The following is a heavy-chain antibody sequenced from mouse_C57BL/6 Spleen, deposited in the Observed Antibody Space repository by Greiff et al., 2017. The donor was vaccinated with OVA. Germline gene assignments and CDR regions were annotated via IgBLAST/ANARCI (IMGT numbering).Heavy chain of an antibody. J-gene: IGHJ3*01. Sequence: QVQLQQPGPELVKPGASVKISCKASGYAFSSSWMNWVKQRPGKGLEWIGRIYPGDGDTNYNGKFKGKATLTADKSSSTAYMQLSSLTSEDSAVYFCAYSNLAWFAYWGQGTLVTVSA. CDR2: IYPGDGDT. V-gene: IGHV1-82*01. D-gene: IGHD2-5*01. CDR3: AYSNLAWFAY. CDR1: GYAFSSSW.